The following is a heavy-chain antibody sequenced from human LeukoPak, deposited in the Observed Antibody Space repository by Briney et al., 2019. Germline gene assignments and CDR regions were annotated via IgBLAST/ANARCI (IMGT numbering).Heavy chain of an antibody. CDR2: IKQDGSDK. J-gene: IGHJ6*03. V-gene: IGHV3-7*01. Sequence: GGSLRLSCAASGFTFSSNWMSWVRQAPGKGLEWVANIKQDGSDKQYVDSVKGRFTISRDNAKNSLSLQMNNLRAEDTAVYYCARDKGTITPRGYYYYIDVWGRGTTVTVSS. D-gene: IGHD5-24*01. CDR3: ARDKGTITPRGYYYYIDV. CDR1: GFTFSSNW.